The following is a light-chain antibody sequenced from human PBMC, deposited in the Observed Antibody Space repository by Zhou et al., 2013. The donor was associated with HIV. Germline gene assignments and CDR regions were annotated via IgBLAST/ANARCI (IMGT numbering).Light chain of an antibody. V-gene: IGKV1-39*01. J-gene: IGKJ4*01. CDR2: AAS. Sequence: DIQMTQSPSSLSASVGDRVTITCRASQSISNFLNWYQQKAGTAPKLLMYAASSLQSGVPSRFSGSGSGTDFTLTISSLQPEDFATYHCQQSYNTPVTFGGGTKVEMK. CDR3: QQSYNTPVT. CDR1: QSISNF.